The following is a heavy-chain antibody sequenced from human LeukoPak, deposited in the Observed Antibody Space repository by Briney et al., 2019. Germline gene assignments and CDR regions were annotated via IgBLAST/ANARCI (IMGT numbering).Heavy chain of an antibody. Sequence: SAILSLTWTVAGGSTSSSSYYWGWIRQPPGKGLEWIGSIYYSGSTYYNPSLKSRVTISVDTSKNQFSLKLSSVTAADTAVYYCARLSSSSWYYPHWYFDLWGRGTLVTVSS. D-gene: IGHD6-13*01. CDR2: IYYSGST. CDR3: ARLSSSSWYYPHWYFDL. CDR1: GGSTSSSSYY. V-gene: IGHV4-39*01. J-gene: IGHJ2*01.